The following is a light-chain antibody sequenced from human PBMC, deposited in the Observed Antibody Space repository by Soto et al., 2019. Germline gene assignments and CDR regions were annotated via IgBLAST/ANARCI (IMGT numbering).Light chain of an antibody. V-gene: IGKV1-39*01. CDR2: AAS. CDR3: QQSSSAPKT. J-gene: IGKJ1*01. Sequence: SVSTYLNWFQQKPGKAPKLLIYAASRLQGGVPSRFSGSGSGTAFTLTISSLQPEDFGTYYCQQSSSAPKTFGQGTKVDIK. CDR1: SVSTY.